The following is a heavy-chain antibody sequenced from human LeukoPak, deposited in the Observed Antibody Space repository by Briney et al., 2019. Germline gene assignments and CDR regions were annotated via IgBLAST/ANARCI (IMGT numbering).Heavy chain of an antibody. J-gene: IGHJ4*02. D-gene: IGHD3-22*01. V-gene: IGHV1-3*01. Sequence: ASVKVSCKASGYTFTSYAMHWVRQAPGQRLEWMGWINAGNGNTKYSQKFQGRVTITRDTSASTAYMELSSLRSEDTAVYYCASGEGRYDSSGYYYAYYFDYWGQGTLVTASS. CDR1: GYTFTSYA. CDR2: INAGNGNT. CDR3: ASGEGRYDSSGYYYAYYFDY.